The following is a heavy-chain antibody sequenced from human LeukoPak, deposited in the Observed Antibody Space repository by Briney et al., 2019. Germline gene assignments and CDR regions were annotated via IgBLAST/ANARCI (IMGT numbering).Heavy chain of an antibody. D-gene: IGHD3-10*01. J-gene: IGHJ5*02. CDR3: AKRSSSGSYSGADPFVP. Sequence: GGSLRLSCAASGFTFSSYAMSWVRQAPGKGLEWVSAISGSGGSTYNADPVKGPSTTSRENSKNTLYLQMNSTGAEETAVYYCAKRSSSGSYSGADPFVPWGQGTLVTVSS. V-gene: IGHV3-23*01. CDR2: ISGSGGST. CDR1: GFTFSSYA.